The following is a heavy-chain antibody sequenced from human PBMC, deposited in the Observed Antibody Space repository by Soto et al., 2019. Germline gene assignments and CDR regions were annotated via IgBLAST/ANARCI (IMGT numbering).Heavy chain of an antibody. CDR1: GGSISSYY. CDR3: ASARLRVGATRGGAFDI. V-gene: IGHV4-59*01. D-gene: IGHD1-26*01. CDR2: IYYSGST. J-gene: IGHJ3*02. Sequence: KSSETLSLTCTVSGGSISSYYWSWIRQPPGKGLEWIGYIYYSGSTNYNPSLKSRVTISVDTSKNQFSLKLSSVTAADTAVYYCASARLRVGATRGGAFDIWGQGTMVTVSS.